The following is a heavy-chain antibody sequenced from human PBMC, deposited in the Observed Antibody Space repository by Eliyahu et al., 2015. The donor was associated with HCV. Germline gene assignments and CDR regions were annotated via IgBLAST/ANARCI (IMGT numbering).Heavy chain of an antibody. Sequence: QVQLVQSGAEVKKPGASVKVSCTASGYAFTSYXVTWVRLAPGQXPEWXGWISGYNHKTAYAQKFQDRVTMTIDTSTNTAYMELRSLTSDDTAIYYCARDGAKKWGIWYFDLWGRGTLVTVSS. J-gene: IGHJ2*01. CDR2: ISGYNHKT. D-gene: IGHD1-26*01. V-gene: IGHV1-18*01. CDR1: GYAFTSYX. CDR3: ARDGAKKWGIWYFDL.